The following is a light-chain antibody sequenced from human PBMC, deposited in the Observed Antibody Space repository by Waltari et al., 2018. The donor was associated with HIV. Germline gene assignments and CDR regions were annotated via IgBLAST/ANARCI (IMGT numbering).Light chain of an antibody. CDR1: QGITTN. V-gene: IGKV1D-8*01. J-gene: IGKJ1*01. CDR3: QQYSGFPPT. CDR2: DAS. Sequence: IWVTQYPALVSASSGDRVTINCRVAQGITTNLAWYQQKPGKAPELLIYDASALQSGAPSRFSGSGSGTDFALTISRLESEDSATYFCQQYSGFPPTFGQGTKVEI.